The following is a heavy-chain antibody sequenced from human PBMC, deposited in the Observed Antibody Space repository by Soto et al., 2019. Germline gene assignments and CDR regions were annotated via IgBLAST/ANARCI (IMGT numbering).Heavy chain of an antibody. CDR3: ARLIVATIIDY. V-gene: IGHV3-23*01. Sequence: XVSLRLSCAACGFTFSSYSMSWVRQAPGKGLEWVSAISGSGGSTYYADSVKGRFTISRDNSKNTLYLQMNSLRAEDTAVYYCARLIVATIIDYWGQGTLVTGSS. CDR2: ISGSGGST. J-gene: IGHJ4*02. D-gene: IGHD5-12*01. CDR1: GFTFSSYS.